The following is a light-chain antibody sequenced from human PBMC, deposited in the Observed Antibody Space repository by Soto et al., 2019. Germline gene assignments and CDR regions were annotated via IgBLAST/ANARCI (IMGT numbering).Light chain of an antibody. CDR1: SSDVGGYEY. Sequence: QSALTQPASVSGSPGQSITISCTGTSSDVGGYEYVSWYQQHPDKAPKLIVYEVTHRPSGVSNRFSGSKSGNTASLTISGLQSEDEADYYCSSRTSGSTRVFGTGTKVTVL. V-gene: IGLV2-14*01. CDR3: SSRTSGSTRV. J-gene: IGLJ1*01. CDR2: EVT.